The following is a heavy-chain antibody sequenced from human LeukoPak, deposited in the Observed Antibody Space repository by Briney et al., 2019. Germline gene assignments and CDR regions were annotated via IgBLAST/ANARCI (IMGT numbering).Heavy chain of an antibody. V-gene: IGHV3-30*14. D-gene: IGHD5-18*01. Sequence: QTGGSLRLSCAASGFTIIGYAMYWVRQAPGKGLEFVASISHDATDRYRDSVKGRFTISRDTSKNTLYLQMNTLRAEDSALYYCTRTGLGYSLGNGLDAWGQGTLVAVSS. CDR1: GFTIIGYA. CDR2: ISHDATD. CDR3: TRTGLGYSLGNGLDA. J-gene: IGHJ5*02.